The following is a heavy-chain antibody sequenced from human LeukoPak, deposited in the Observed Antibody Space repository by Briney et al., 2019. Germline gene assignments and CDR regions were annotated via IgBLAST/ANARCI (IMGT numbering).Heavy chain of an antibody. J-gene: IGHJ5*02. V-gene: IGHV4-30-4*01. CDR2: IYYSGST. Sequence: SSETLSLTCTVSGGSISSGDYYWSWIRQPPGKGLEWIGYIYYSGSTYYNPSLKSRVTISVDTSKNQFSLKLSSVTAADTAVYYCARCSSSEDWFDPWGQGTLVTVSS. CDR3: ARCSSSEDWFDP. D-gene: IGHD6-6*01. CDR1: GGSISSGDYY.